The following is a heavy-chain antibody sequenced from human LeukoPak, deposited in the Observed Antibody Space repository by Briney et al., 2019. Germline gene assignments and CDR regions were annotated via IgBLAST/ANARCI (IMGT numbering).Heavy chain of an antibody. V-gene: IGHV3-23*01. CDR2: ISDSGGNT. CDR3: AKDGYDSSGYYSYYFDY. D-gene: IGHD3-22*01. CDR1: GFTFNSYA. Sequence: GGSLRLSCAASGFTFNSYAMSWVRQAPWERLQWVSGISDSGGNTYYADSVRGRFTISRDNSKNTLYLQMNSLRAEDTAVYYCAKDGYDSSGYYSYYFDYWGQGTLVTVPS. J-gene: IGHJ4*02.